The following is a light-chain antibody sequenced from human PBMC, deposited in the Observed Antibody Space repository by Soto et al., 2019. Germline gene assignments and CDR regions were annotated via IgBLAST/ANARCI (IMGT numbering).Light chain of an antibody. CDR2: GAS. V-gene: IGKV3-15*01. J-gene: IGKJ4*01. Sequence: IVLTQSPAALSVSPGERVSLSCRAIQSVSDDLAWSQQKPGKAPRLVIHGASTRATDFPARFSGSGSGTEFTLTISSLQSEDFGVYFCHQYNTWPQTFGGGTKVDIK. CDR1: QSVSDD. CDR3: HQYNTWPQT.